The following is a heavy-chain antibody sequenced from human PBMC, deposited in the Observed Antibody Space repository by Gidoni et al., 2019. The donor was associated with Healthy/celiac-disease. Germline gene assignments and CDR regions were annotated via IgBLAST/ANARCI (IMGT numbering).Heavy chain of an antibody. CDR2: IGTAGDT. CDR1: GIPFSCYE. D-gene: IGHD4-17*01. V-gene: IGHV3-13*01. CDR3: ARGNWYGDYGEGGPGYDAFDI. J-gene: IGHJ3*02. Sequence: EEQLVQSGGVCVQPAGSLSLSCAASGIPFSCYEVHWVRQATGKGLEWVSAIGTAGDTYSPGSVKGRFTIYRENAKHSLYLQMNSLRAGDTAVYYCARGNWYGDYGEGGPGYDAFDIWGQGTMVTVSS.